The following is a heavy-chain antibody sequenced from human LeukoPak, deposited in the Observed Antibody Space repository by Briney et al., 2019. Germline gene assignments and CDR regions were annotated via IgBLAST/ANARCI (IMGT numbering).Heavy chain of an antibody. CDR1: GFTFSSYA. CDR3: ARDLYDSSGLDAFDI. CDR2: ISSNGGST. Sequence: GGSLRLSCVASGFTFSSYAMHWDRQAPGKGLEYVSAISSNGGSTYYANSVKGRFTISRDNSKNTLYLQMGSLRAEDMAVYYCARDLYDSSGLDAFDIWGQGTMVTVSS. J-gene: IGHJ3*02. V-gene: IGHV3-64*01. D-gene: IGHD3-22*01.